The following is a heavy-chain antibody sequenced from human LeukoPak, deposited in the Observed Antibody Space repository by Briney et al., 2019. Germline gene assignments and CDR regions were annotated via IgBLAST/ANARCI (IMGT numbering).Heavy chain of an antibody. V-gene: IGHV3-30*18. CDR2: ISYDGSDK. J-gene: IGHJ4*02. CDR1: GFTFSSYG. D-gene: IGHD3-22*01. Sequence: WGSLRLSCAASGFTFSSYGMHWVRQAPGKGLEWVAVISYDGSDKYYSDSVKGRFTISRDNSRNKLYLQMNSLRAEDTAVYYCAKDMYDYDSSGYFPNWGQGTLVTVSS. CDR3: AKDMYDYDSSGYFPN.